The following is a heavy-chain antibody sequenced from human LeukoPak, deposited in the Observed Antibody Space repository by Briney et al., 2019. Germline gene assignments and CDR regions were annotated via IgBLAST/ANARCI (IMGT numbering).Heavy chain of an antibody. CDR2: INPNSGGT. CDR3: ARAIITFGGVSAFDI. D-gene: IGHD3-16*01. CDR1: GYTFTGYY. J-gene: IGHJ3*02. V-gene: IGHV1-2*02. Sequence: ASVKVSCKASGYTFTGYYMHWVRQAPGQGLEWMGWINPNSGGTNYAQKFQGRVTMTRDTSISTAYMELSRLRSDDTAVYYCARAIITFGGVSAFDIWGQGTMDTVSS.